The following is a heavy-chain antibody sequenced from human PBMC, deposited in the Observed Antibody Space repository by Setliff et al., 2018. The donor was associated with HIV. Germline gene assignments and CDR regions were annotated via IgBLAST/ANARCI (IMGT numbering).Heavy chain of an antibody. Sequence: LRLSCTGSGITFSTYGMNWVRQAPGKGLEWLSYVSSSSSTIYYKDSVKGRFTISRDNAKNSLYLQMNSLRADDTAVYYCARDNGGTWYSSETGAEYFQHWGQGTLVTVSS. CDR1: GITFSTYG. J-gene: IGHJ1*01. CDR2: VSSSSSTI. V-gene: IGHV3-48*01. CDR3: ARDNGGTWYSSETGAEYFQH. D-gene: IGHD2-15*01.